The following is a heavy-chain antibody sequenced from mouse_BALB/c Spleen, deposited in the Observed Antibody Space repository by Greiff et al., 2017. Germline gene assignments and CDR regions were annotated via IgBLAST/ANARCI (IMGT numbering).Heavy chain of an antibody. CDR1: GFTFSNYW. CDR2: IRLKSNNYAT. D-gene: IGHD2-3*01. J-gene: IGHJ4*01. CDR3: TRLRGYYVAMDY. Sequence: EVKLMESGGGLVQPGGSMKLSCVASGFTFSNYWMNWVRQSPEKGLEWVAEIRLKSNNYATHYAESVKGRFTISRDDSKSSVYLQMNNLRAEDTGIYYCTRLRGYYVAMDYWGQGTSVTVSS. V-gene: IGHV6-6*02.